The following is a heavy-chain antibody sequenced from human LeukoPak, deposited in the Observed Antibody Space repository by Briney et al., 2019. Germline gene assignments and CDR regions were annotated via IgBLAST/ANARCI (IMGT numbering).Heavy chain of an antibody. CDR1: GGSISSYY. J-gene: IGHJ4*02. CDR3: ARGRGTTAPLY. Sequence: TSETLSLTCTVSGGSISSYYWSRIRQPPGKGLEWIGYIYYRGSTNYNPSLKSRVTISVDTSKNQFSLKLSSVTAADTAVYYCARGRGTTAPLYWGQGTLVTVSS. CDR2: IYYRGST. D-gene: IGHD1-7*01. V-gene: IGHV4-59*01.